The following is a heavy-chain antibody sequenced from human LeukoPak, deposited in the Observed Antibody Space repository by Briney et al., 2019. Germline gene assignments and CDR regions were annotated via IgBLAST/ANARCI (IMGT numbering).Heavy chain of an antibody. V-gene: IGHV4-34*01. CDR1: GGSFSGYY. CDR3: SRGVSFDY. CDR2: INHSGST. Sequence: SETLSLTCAVYGGSFSGYYWSWIRQPPGKGLEWIGEINHSGSTNYNPSLKSRVTISVDTSKNQFSLKLSSVTAADTAVYYCSRGVSFDYWGQGTLVTVSS. J-gene: IGHJ4*02.